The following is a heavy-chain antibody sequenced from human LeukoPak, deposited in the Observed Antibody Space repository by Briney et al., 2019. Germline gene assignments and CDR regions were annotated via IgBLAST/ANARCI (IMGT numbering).Heavy chain of an antibody. CDR1: GFTFSSCE. J-gene: IGHJ4*02. Sequence: PGGSLRLSCAASGFTFSSCEMNWVRQAPGKGLEWLSYISSSGSTIYYADSVKGRFIISRDNAKNSLYLQMNSLRAEDTAVYYCASRPPPHRGPFDYWGQGTLVTVSS. CDR2: ISSSGSTI. CDR3: ASRPPPHRGPFDY. V-gene: IGHV3-48*03.